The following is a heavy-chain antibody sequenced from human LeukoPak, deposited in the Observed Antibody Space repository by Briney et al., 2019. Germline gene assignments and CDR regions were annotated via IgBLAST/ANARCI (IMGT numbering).Heavy chain of an antibody. CDR2: IYPANSDT. Sequence: GESLTISCKTSGYSFINYWIGWVRQIPGRGPEGMGIIYPANSDTRCNSAFRGQVTISADKSISTAYLQWSRLKASDAAMYYCARQVAEVAGTAIDYWGQGTLVTVSS. CDR3: ARQVAEVAGTAIDY. CDR1: GYSFINYW. J-gene: IGHJ4*02. V-gene: IGHV5-51*01. D-gene: IGHD6-19*01.